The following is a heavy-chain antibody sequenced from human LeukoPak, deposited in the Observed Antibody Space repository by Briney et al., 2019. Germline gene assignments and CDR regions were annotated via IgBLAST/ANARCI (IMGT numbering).Heavy chain of an antibody. CDR2: IKSKTDGGTT. V-gene: IGHV3-15*07. Sequence: GGSLRLSCAASGFTFSSYGMHWVRQAPGKGLEWVGRIKSKTDGGTTDYAAPVKGRFTISRDDSKNTLYLQMNSLKTEDTAVYYCATDEDYYDSSTNFDYWGQGTLVTVSS. D-gene: IGHD3-22*01. CDR3: ATDEDYYDSSTNFDY. CDR1: GFTFSSYG. J-gene: IGHJ4*02.